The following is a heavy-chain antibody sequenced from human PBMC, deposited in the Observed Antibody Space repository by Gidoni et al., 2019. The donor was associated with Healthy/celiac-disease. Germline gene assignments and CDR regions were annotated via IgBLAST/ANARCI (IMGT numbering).Heavy chain of an antibody. CDR1: GGSFSGYY. D-gene: IGHD2-2*02. V-gene: IGHV4-34*01. CDR3: ARSQALVVPAAIRGGWFDP. CDR2: INHSGST. Sequence: QVQLQQWGAGLLKPSATLSLTCAVYGGSFSGYYWSWNRQPPGKGLEWIGEINHSGSTNHNPSLKSRVTISVDTSKNQFSLKLSSVTAADTAVYYCARSQALVVPAAIRGGWFDPWGQGTLVTVSS. J-gene: IGHJ5*02.